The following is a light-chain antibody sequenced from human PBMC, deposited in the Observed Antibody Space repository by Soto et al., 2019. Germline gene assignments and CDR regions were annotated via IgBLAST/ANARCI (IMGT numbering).Light chain of an antibody. V-gene: IGKV1-39*01. CDR1: QSIASF. CDR2: DTS. J-gene: IGKJ4*01. CDR3: LQDYSPLLA. Sequence: DIQMTQSPSSLSASIGDTVTITCRASQSIASFLNWLQLKPGKAPKLLISDTSTLQSWVPSRFSGGGSGTEFTLTIRSLQPEDSALYFCLQDYSPLLAFGAGTRVEIK.